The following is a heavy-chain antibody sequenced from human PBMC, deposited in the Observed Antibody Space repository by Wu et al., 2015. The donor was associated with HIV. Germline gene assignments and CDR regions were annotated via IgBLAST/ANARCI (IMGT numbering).Heavy chain of an antibody. D-gene: IGHD3-22*01. CDR3: AIEPIGRLYGLDV. CDR1: GYTFTGYY. Sequence: QVQLVQSGAEVKKPGASVKVSCKASGYTFTGYYMHWVRQAPGQGLEWMGWINPLFETANYAQKFQGRVTITTDESTRTAYMELSSLTSEDTAVYYCAIEPIGRLYGLDVWGQGTEVIVSS. CDR2: INPLFETA. V-gene: IGHV1-69*01. J-gene: IGHJ6*02.